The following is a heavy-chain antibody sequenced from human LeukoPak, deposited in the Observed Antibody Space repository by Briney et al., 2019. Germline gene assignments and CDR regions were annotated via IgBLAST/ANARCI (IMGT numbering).Heavy chain of an antibody. CDR1: GGSISSYY. D-gene: IGHD3-10*01. CDR3: ASDAESYGSGSYYNVYYYGMDV. Sequence: SETLSLTCTVSGGSISSYYWSWIRQPAGKGLEWIGRIYTSGSTNYNPSLKSRVTMSVDTSKNQFSLKLSSVTAADTAVYYCASDAESYGSGSYYNVYYYGMDVWGQGTTVTVSS. V-gene: IGHV4-4*07. J-gene: IGHJ6*02. CDR2: IYTSGST.